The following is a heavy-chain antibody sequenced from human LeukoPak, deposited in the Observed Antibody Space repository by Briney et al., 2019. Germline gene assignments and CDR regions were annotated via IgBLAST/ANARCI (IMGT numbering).Heavy chain of an antibody. V-gene: IGHV3-33*01. J-gene: IGHJ4*02. D-gene: IGHD3-10*01. CDR1: GFTFSSYG. CDR3: ASGSGSYYSPHFDY. CDR2: IWYDGSNK. Sequence: GSRRLSCAASGFTFSSYGMHWVRQAPGKGLEWVAVIWYDGSNKYYADSVKGRFTISRDDSKNTLYLQMNSLRAEDTAVYYCASGSGSYYSPHFDYWGQGTLVTVSS.